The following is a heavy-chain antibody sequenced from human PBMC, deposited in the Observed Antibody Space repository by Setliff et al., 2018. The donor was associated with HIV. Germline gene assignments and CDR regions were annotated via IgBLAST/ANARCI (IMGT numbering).Heavy chain of an antibody. J-gene: IGHJ4*02. CDR3: ARRVPPIPSGDLDY. CDR1: GYTFTDYY. D-gene: IGHD4-17*01. Sequence: ASVKVSCKASGYTFTDYYIHWVRQAPGQGLEWMGWINPNSSDTYYAQKFQGRVTMTRDTSISTAYMDLSRLRSDDTAVYYCARRVPPIPSGDLDYWGQGTLVTVSS. CDR2: INPNSSDT. V-gene: IGHV1-2*02.